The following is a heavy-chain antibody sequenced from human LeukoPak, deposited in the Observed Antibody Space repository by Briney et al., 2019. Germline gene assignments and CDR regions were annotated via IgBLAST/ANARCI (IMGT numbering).Heavy chain of an antibody. CDR1: GGSISSYY. J-gene: IGHJ5*02. D-gene: IGHD6-6*01. CDR2: IYYSGGT. CDR3: ARDLGGIAARPSHWFDP. Sequence: SETLSLTCTVSGGSISSYYWSWIRQPPGKGLEWIGYIYYSGGTNYNPSLESRVTISVDTSKNQFSLKLSSVTAADTAVYYCARDLGGIAARPSHWFDPWGQGTLVTVSS. V-gene: IGHV4-59*12.